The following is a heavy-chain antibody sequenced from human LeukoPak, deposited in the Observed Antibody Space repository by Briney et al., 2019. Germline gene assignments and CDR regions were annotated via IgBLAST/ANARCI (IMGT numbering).Heavy chain of an antibody. D-gene: IGHD2-8*02. V-gene: IGHV3-48*04. CDR1: GFTFSSYW. CDR3: ARDRGYTRTNTGGYPVFDL. J-gene: IGHJ4*02. Sequence: GGSLRLSCAASGFTFSSYWMNWVRQAPGKGLEWVSYIHLSGTPTHYADPVKGRFSISRDNVKNSLYLQMDNLRAEDTAVYYCARDRGYTRTNTGGYPVFDLWGQGTLVTVSS. CDR2: IHLSGTPT.